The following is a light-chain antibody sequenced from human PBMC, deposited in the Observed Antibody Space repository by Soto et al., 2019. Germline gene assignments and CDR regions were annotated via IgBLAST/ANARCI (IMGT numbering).Light chain of an antibody. CDR1: QDISNY. J-gene: IGKJ4*01. CDR3: KVYANLLLT. V-gene: IGKV1-33*01. CDR2: DAS. Sequence: EIEVTQSTTDWSASVWARDKNTCQASQDISNYLNWYQQKPGKAPKLLIYDASNLETGVPSRFSGSGSRTDFTFIISLLQPEDMPTYSSKVYANLLLTFGGGTKLDIK.